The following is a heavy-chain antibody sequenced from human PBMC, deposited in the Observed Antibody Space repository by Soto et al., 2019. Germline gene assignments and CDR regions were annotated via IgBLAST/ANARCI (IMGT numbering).Heavy chain of an antibody. CDR2: ISSSSSYI. J-gene: IGHJ1*01. Sequence: GGSLRLSCAASGFTFSSYSMNWVRQAPGKGLEWVSSISSSSSYIYYADSVKGRFTISRDNAKNSLYLQMNSLRAEDTAVYYCARGPFCSSTSCYTGPLEYFQHWGQGTLVTVSS. CDR1: GFTFSSYS. CDR3: ARGPFCSSTSCYTGPLEYFQH. D-gene: IGHD2-2*02. V-gene: IGHV3-21*01.